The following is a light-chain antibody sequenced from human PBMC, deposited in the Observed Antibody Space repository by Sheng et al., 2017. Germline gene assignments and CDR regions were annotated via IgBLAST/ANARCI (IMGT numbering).Light chain of an antibody. CDR3: QVWDSSTDHHV. Sequence: SYELTQPPSVSVAPGETARISCGGDNIGIKTVHWYQQRPGQAPLLVIYNDSDRPSGIPERFSGSNSGNTATLTLSRVEAGDEADYYCQVWDSSTDHHVFGGGTKLTVL. J-gene: IGLJ3*02. CDR1: NIGIKT. CDR2: NDS. V-gene: IGLV3-21*04.